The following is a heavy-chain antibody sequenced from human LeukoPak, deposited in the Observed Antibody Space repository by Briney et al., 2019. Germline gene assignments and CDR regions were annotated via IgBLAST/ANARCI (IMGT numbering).Heavy chain of an antibody. Sequence: GGSLRLSCAASGFTVSSNYMSWVRQAPGKGLEWVSVIYSGGSTYYADSVKGRFTISRDNSKNTLYLQMNSLRAEDTAVYYCARDRTDYTAMVPWGQGTLVTVSS. CDR2: IYSGGST. D-gene: IGHD5-18*01. CDR1: GFTVSSNY. J-gene: IGHJ5*02. V-gene: IGHV3-66*01. CDR3: ARDRTDYTAMVP.